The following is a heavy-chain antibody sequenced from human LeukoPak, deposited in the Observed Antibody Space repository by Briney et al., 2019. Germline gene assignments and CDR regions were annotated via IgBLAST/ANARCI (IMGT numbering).Heavy chain of an antibody. J-gene: IGHJ4*02. CDR2: ISYDGSNK. CDR3: ARDRVNIVVVSASEY. CDR1: GFTFSSYG. D-gene: IGHD2-21*01. V-gene: IGHV3-30*03. Sequence: PGRSLRLSCAASGFTFSSYGMHWVRQAPGKGLEWVAVISYDGSNKYYADSVKGRFTISRDNSKNTLYLQMNSLRAEDTAVYYCARDRVNIVVVSASEYWGQGTLVTVSS.